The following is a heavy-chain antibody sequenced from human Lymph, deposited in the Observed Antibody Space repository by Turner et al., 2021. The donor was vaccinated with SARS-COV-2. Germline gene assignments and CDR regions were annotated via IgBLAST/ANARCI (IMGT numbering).Heavy chain of an antibody. D-gene: IGHD1-1*01. CDR3: ARDTTGPLGY. CDR1: GGTVSTYA. CDR2: TIPIFGIA. J-gene: IGHJ4*02. Sequence: QVQLVQSGAEVKKPGSSVKVSCKAPGGTVSTYAISWVRRAPGQGLGWLGGTIPIFGIANYAQEFQGRVTITADKFTSTAYMELSSLRSEDTAVYYCARDTTGPLGYWGRGTLVTVSS. V-gene: IGHV1-69*10.